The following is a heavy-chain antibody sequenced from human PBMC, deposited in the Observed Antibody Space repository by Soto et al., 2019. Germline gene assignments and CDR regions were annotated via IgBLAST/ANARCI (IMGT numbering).Heavy chain of an antibody. CDR2: VHGGGST. Sequence: VQLVESGGGLIQPGGSLRLSCAASGFTVSNKHMTSVRQAAGKGLELVSFVHGGGSTSYADSVKGRFTISRDNAKNTLYLQMDSLRAEDTAIYRCAVRLTPAASIDYWGRGTLVSGSS. CDR1: GFTVSNKH. J-gene: IGHJ4*02. D-gene: IGHD3-16*01. CDR3: AVRLTPAASIDY. V-gene: IGHV3-53*01.